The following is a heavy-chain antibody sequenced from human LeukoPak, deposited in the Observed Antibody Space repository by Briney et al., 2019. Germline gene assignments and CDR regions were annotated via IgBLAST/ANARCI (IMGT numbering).Heavy chain of an antibody. CDR1: GYTFTSYG. V-gene: IGHV1-18*01. D-gene: IGHD3-22*01. CDR2: ISAYNGNT. CDR3: ARDPGHYDSSGNDY. Sequence: ASVKVSCKASGYTFTSYGISWVRQAPGQGLEWMGWISAYNGNTNYAQKLQGRVTMTTDTSTSTAYMELRSLRSDDTAVYYCARDPGHYDSSGNDYWGQGTLVTVPS. J-gene: IGHJ4*02.